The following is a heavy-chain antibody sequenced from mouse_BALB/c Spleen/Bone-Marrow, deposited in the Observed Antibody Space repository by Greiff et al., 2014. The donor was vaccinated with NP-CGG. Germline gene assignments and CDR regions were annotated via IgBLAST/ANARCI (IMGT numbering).Heavy chain of an antibody. Sequence: QVHVKQSGAELARPGASVKLSCKASGYTFTSYWMQWVKQRPGQGLEWIGAIYPGDGDTRYTQKFKGKATLTADKSSSTAYMQRSSLAAEDSAVYYCARRGNYGNAMDYWGQGTSVTVSS. D-gene: IGHD2-1*01. J-gene: IGHJ4*01. CDR3: ARRGNYGNAMDY. CDR2: IYPGDGDT. CDR1: GYTFTSYW. V-gene: IGHV1-87*01.